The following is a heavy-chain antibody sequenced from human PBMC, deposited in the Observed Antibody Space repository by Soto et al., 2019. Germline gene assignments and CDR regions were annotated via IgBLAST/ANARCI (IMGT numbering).Heavy chain of an antibody. Sequence: QVQLVQSGAEVKKPGASVKVSCKASGYTFTSYDISWVRQATGQGLEWMGWMNPNSGNTGYAQKFQGRITMTRNTHISTAYMELSHLRPCATAVYYCARDRRWLVNGYWGQGTLVPVSS. V-gene: IGHV1-8*01. D-gene: IGHD6-19*01. J-gene: IGHJ4*02. CDR1: GYTFTSYD. CDR2: MNPNSGNT. CDR3: ARDRRWLVNGY.